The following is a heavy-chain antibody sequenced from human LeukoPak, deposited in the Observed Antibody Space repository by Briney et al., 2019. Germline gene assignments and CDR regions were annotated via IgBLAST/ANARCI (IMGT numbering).Heavy chain of an antibody. CDR3: AREGRLIAARPGVDY. D-gene: IGHD6-6*01. Sequence: ASVKVSRKASGYTFTGYYMHWVRQAPGQGLEWMGLINPNSGGTNYAQKFQGRVTMTRDTSISTAYMELSRLRSDDTAVYYCAREGRLIAARPGVDYWGQGTLVTVSS. CDR2: INPNSGGT. V-gene: IGHV1-2*02. CDR1: GYTFTGYY. J-gene: IGHJ4*02.